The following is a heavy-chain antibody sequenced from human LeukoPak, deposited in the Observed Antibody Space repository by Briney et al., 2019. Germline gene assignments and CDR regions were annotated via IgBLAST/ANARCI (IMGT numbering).Heavy chain of an antibody. CDR3: ARGHYGLDY. CDR1: GFTISDHY. J-gene: IGHJ4*02. V-gene: IGHV3-11*04. CDR2: IHGSGNPI. D-gene: IGHD3-10*01. Sequence: GGSLRLSCVGSGFTISDHYMSWIRQAPGKGLEWVSYIHGSGNPIYYADSVKGRFTISRDNAKNSLYLQMNSLRAEDTAVYYCARGHYGLDYWGQGTVVTVSS.